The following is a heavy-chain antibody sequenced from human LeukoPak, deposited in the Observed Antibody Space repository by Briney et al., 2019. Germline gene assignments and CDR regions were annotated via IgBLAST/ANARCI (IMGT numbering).Heavy chain of an antibody. D-gene: IGHD3-10*01. V-gene: IGHV3-74*01. J-gene: IGHJ4*02. CDR3: ARKSASGNYPLDY. CDR1: GFPFTETW. CDR2: IRSDGSDE. Sequence: GGSLRLSCATSGFPFTETWMHWVRQVPGKGLVWVSRIRSDGSDERYAEAVKGRFTISRDNAKNTVFLQMSSLRAEDTALYYCARKSASGNYPLDYWGQGTLVTVSS.